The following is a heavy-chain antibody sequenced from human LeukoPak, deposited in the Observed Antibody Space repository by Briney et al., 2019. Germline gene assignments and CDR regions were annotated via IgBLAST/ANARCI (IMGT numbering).Heavy chain of an antibody. V-gene: IGHV1-69*06. CDR2: IIPIFGTA. D-gene: IGHD3-22*01. CDR1: GGTFSSYA. J-gene: IGHJ4*02. CDR3: ARDGYGYYDSSGYPDY. Sequence: SVKFSCKASGGTFSSYAISWVRQAPGQGREWRGGIIPIFGTANYAQKFQGRVTITAEKSTSTAYMELSSLRSEETAVYYCARDGYGYYDSSGYPDYWGQGTLVTVSS.